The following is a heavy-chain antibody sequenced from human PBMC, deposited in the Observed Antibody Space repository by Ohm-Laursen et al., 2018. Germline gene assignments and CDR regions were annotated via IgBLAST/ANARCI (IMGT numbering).Heavy chain of an antibody. V-gene: IGHV3-7*01. D-gene: IGHD1-26*01. CDR1: GLTFSTYW. CDR2: LNPDGSEK. Sequence: SLRLSCSASGLTFSTYWMSWVRQAPGKGLEWVANLNPDGSEKYYVDSVKGRFTISRDNAKNSLYLQMNSLRADDTSIYYCATGGTWDLDFWGQGTLVTVSS. J-gene: IGHJ4*02. CDR3: ATGGTWDLDF.